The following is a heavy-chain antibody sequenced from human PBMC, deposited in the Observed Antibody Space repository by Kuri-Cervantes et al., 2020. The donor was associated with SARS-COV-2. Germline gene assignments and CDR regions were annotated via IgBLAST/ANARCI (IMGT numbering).Heavy chain of an antibody. V-gene: IGHV3-30*18. Sequence: LSLTCAASGFTVSSNYMSWVRQAPGKGLEWVAFISYDGSNKYYVESVKGRFTISRDNSKNTLYLQMNSLRAEDTAVYYCAKDQHGIIVVIAAIDYWGQGTLVTVSS. D-gene: IGHD2-15*01. CDR3: AKDQHGIIVVIAAIDY. CDR1: GFTVSSNY. J-gene: IGHJ4*02. CDR2: ISYDGSNK.